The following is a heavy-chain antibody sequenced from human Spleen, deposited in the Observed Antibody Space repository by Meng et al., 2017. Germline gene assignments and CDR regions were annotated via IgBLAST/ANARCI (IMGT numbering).Heavy chain of an antibody. J-gene: IGHJ4*02. CDR2: ITWYSGTI. CDR1: GFSFSSYW. V-gene: IGHV3-9*01. D-gene: IGHD1-20*01. Sequence: SLKISCVASGFSFSSYWMQWVRQAPGKGLVWVSGITWYSGTIAYVDSVKGRFTISRDNAKNSLYLQMNSLRVEDTALYFCAKEITGTKYLDYWGQGTLVTVSS. CDR3: AKEITGTKYLDY.